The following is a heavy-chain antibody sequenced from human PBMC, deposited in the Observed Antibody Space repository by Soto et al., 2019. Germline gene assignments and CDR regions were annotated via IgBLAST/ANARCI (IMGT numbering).Heavy chain of an antibody. J-gene: IGHJ6*02. CDR3: ARDYKVLGDIVVVAPSREGDFYYYYGMDV. V-gene: IGHV3-30-3*01. Sequence: GGSLRLSCAASGFTFSSYAMHWVRQAPGKGLEWVAVISYDGSNKYYADSAKGRFTISRDNSKNTLYLQMNSLRAEDTAVYYCARDYKVLGDIVVVAPSREGDFYYYYGMDVWGQGTTVTSP. CDR1: GFTFSSYA. D-gene: IGHD2-15*01. CDR2: ISYDGSNK.